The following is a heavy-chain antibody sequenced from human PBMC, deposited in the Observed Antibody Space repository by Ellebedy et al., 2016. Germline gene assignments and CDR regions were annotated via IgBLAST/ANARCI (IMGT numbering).Heavy chain of an antibody. CDR1: GGSVTSAY. CDR3: AKTGTGTTKRVFDY. D-gene: IGHD1-7*01. CDR2: VFHTGTT. J-gene: IGHJ4*02. Sequence: SETLSLTCSVSGGSVTSAYWNWIRRPPGKGLEWIGYVFHTGTTNYNPSLKSRVTMSVDTSKSQFSLGLTSVTAADTAVYYCAKTGTGTTKRVFDYWGQGTLVTVSS. V-gene: IGHV4-59*02.